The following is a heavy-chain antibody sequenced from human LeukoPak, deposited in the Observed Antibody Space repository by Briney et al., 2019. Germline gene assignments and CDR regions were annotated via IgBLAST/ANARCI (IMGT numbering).Heavy chain of an antibody. Sequence: GGSLRLSCAASGFTFSPYWMSWVRQAPGKGLEWVANINQDGSEKYYVDYVKGRFTVSRDNAKNSVYLQMNSLRAEDTAVYYCARETREYHYYYMDVWGKGTTVTVSS. CDR1: GFTFSPYW. J-gene: IGHJ6*03. D-gene: IGHD2-2*01. CDR3: ARETREYHYYYMDV. V-gene: IGHV3-7*01. CDR2: INQDGSEK.